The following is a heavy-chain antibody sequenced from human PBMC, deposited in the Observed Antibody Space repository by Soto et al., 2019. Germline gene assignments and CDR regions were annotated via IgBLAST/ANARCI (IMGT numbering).Heavy chain of an antibody. V-gene: IGHV4-30-2*01. J-gene: IGHJ5*02. D-gene: IGHD3-10*01. CDR2: IYHSGTI. CDR1: GGSIGGAGYS. CDR3: ARAQFYSGSGNYNNLMFDP. Sequence: SETLSLTCAVSGGSIGGAGYSWSWIRQPPGGGLEWIGYIYHSGTILYNPSLKTRLTISLDMSNNKFSLTLHSVTAADAAVYYCARAQFYSGSGNYNNLMFDPWGPGTQVNVSS.